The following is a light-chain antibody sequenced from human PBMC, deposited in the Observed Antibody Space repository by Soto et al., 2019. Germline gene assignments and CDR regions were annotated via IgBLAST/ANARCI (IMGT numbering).Light chain of an antibody. CDR2: EVS. CDR1: SSDVGGYNY. Sequence: QSALTQPASVSGSPGQSITISCTGTSSDVGGYNYVSWYQQHPGKAPKLMIYEVSNRPSGVSNRFSGSKSGNTASLTISRLQAEDEADYYCSSYTSSSIWVFGGGTKLTVL. J-gene: IGLJ3*02. V-gene: IGLV2-14*01. CDR3: SSYTSSSIWV.